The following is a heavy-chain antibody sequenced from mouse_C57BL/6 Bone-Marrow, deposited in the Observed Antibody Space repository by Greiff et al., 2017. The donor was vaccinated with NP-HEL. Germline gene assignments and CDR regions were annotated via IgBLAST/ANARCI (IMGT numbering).Heavy chain of an antibody. Sequence: EVQLVESGGGLVQPGGSLSLSCAASGITFTDYYMSWVRQPPGKALEWLGFIRNKANGYTTEYSASVKGRFTISRDNSQSILYLQMNALRAEDSATYYCARGLYYGSHYAMDYWGQGTSVTVSS. CDR2: IRNKANGYTT. D-gene: IGHD1-1*01. J-gene: IGHJ4*01. V-gene: IGHV7-3*01. CDR1: GITFTDYY. CDR3: ARGLYYGSHYAMDY.